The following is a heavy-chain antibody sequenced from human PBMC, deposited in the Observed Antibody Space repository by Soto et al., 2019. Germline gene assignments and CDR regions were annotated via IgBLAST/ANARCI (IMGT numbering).Heavy chain of an antibody. J-gene: IGHJ4*02. CDR3: AKDPSTGPPDC. CDR1: GFTFDDYA. Sequence: LRLSCAASGFTFDDYAMHWVRQVPGKGLEWVSGINWNSGSIGYGDSVRGRFTISRDNSRDTLYLQMNSLRAEDTAVYYCAKDPSTGPPDCWGQGALVTVSS. V-gene: IGHV3-9*01. D-gene: IGHD3-9*01. CDR2: INWNSGSI.